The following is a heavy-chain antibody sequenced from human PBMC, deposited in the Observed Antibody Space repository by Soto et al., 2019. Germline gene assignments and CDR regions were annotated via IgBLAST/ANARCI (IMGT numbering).Heavy chain of an antibody. CDR3: ARARYCSSTSCPYYYYGMDV. Sequence: KASETLSLTCAVYGGSFSGYYWSWIRQPPGKGLEWIGEINHSGSTNYNPSLKSLVTISVDTSKNQFSLQLSSVTAADTAVYYCARARYCSSTSCPYYYYGMDVWGQGTTVTVSS. D-gene: IGHD2-2*01. J-gene: IGHJ6*02. CDR1: GGSFSGYY. CDR2: INHSGST. V-gene: IGHV4-34*01.